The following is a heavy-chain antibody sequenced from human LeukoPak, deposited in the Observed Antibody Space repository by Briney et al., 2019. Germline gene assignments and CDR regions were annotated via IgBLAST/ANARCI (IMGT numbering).Heavy chain of an antibody. Sequence: ASVTVSCKASGYTFTGYYMHWVRQAPGQGLEWMGWINPNSGGTNYAQKFQGRVTMTRDMSISTAYMELSRLRSDDTAVYYCARNRGSSGWYPPYYYGMDVWGQGTTVTVSS. CDR1: GYTFTGYY. J-gene: IGHJ6*02. V-gene: IGHV1-2*02. CDR3: ARNRGSSGWYPPYYYGMDV. D-gene: IGHD6-19*01. CDR2: INPNSGGT.